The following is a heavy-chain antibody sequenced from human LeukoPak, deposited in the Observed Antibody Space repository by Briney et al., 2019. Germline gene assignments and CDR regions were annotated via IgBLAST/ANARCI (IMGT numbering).Heavy chain of an antibody. Sequence: GGSLRLSCAVSGFSISGYWMHWVRQAPGKGLVWVSRINSDWSSTNYADSMKGRFTLSRDNAKNTVYLQLNSLRAEDTAFYYCATGASAIYSSGVVFDYWGQATLVTVSS. D-gene: IGHD6-19*01. CDR3: ATGASAIYSSGVVFDY. CDR2: INSDWSST. CDR1: GFSISGYW. J-gene: IGHJ4*02. V-gene: IGHV3-74*01.